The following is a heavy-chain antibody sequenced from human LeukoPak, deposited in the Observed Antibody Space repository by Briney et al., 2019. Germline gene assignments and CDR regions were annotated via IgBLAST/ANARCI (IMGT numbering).Heavy chain of an antibody. CDR2: MHYSGSI. V-gene: IGHV4-30-4*01. CDR1: GGSISSGDYY. CDR3: ARPYYYDSRIDP. J-gene: IGHJ5*02. D-gene: IGHD3-22*01. Sequence: PSQTLSLTCTVSGGSISSGDYYWSWIRQPPGKGLEWIAYMHYSGSIYYNPSLKSRVTMSADTSKNQLSLKLSSVTAADTAVYYCARPYYYDSRIDPWGQGILVTVSS.